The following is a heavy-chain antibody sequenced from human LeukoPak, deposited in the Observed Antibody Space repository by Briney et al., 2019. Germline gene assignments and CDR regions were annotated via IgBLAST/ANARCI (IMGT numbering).Heavy chain of an antibody. Sequence: SETLSLTCTVSGDSINSSNYYWGWIRQPPGKGLEWIGNIYYSGSTYYNPSLKSRVTISVDTSKNQFSLKLSSVTAADTAVYYCARGVVVVAATRNYYMDVWGKGTTVTISS. CDR2: IYYSGST. J-gene: IGHJ6*03. CDR3: ARGVVVVAATRNYYMDV. CDR1: GDSINSSNYY. D-gene: IGHD2-15*01. V-gene: IGHV4-39*01.